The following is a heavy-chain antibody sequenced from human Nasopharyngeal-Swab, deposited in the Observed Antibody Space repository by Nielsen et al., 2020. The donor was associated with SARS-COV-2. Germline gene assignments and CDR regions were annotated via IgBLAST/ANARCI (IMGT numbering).Heavy chain of an antibody. CDR2: ISSSSSYT. Sequence: RQAPGKGLEWVSYISSSSSYTNYADSVKGRFTISRDNAKNSLYLQMNSLRAEDTAVYYCASEGTYCSGGSCYVYRGQGTLVTVSS. CDR3: ASEGTYCSGGSCYVY. J-gene: IGHJ4*02. V-gene: IGHV3-11*06. D-gene: IGHD2-15*01.